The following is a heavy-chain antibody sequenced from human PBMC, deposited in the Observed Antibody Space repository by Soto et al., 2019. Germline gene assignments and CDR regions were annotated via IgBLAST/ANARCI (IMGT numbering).Heavy chain of an antibody. Sequence: QVQLVQSGAEVKKPGASVKVSCKASGYTFTSYGISWVRQAPGQGLEWMGWISAYNGNTNYAQKLQGRVTMTTDTSKGTAYMELRSVRSDDTAVDYCARRFDSSGYYAEWVVDYYYGMDVWGQGTTVTVSS. V-gene: IGHV1-18*01. CDR2: ISAYNGNT. CDR3: ARRFDSSGYYAEWVVDYYYGMDV. J-gene: IGHJ6*02. CDR1: GYTFTSYG. D-gene: IGHD3-22*01.